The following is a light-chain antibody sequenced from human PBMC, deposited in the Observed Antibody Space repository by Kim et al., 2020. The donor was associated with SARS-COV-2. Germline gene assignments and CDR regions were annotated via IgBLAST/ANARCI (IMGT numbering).Light chain of an antibody. V-gene: IGKV3-11*01. J-gene: IGKJ1*01. CDR3: QQRDTRPPWT. CDR2: DAS. Sequence: SPGDRVTLSCRASQNIRSSLAWFQQRPGQAPRLVIYDASNRATGIPARFTGGGSGTDFTLTISSLEPEDFAVYYCQQRDTRPPWTFGQGTKVDIK. CDR1: QNIRSS.